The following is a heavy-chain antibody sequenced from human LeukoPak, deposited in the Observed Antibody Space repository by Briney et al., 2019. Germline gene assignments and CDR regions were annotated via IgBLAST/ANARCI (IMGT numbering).Heavy chain of an antibody. V-gene: IGHV3-43D*03. CDR1: GFTFSSYW. J-gene: IGHJ3*02. CDR2: ISWDGVST. Sequence: TGGSLRLSCAASGFTFSSYWMHWVRQAPGKGLEWVSLISWDGVSTYYADSVKGRFTISRDNNKNSLYLQMNSLRAEDTALHYCAKLPYSSGVDDAFDIWGQGTMVTVSS. D-gene: IGHD6-19*01. CDR3: AKLPYSSGVDDAFDI.